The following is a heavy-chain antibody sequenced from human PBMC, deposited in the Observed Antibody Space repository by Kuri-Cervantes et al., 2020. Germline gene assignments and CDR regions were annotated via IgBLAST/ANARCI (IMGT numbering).Heavy chain of an antibody. D-gene: IGHD3-22*01. CDR2: ISYDGSNK. J-gene: IGHJ4*02. V-gene: IGHV3-30*18. CDR1: GFTFSSYG. CDR3: AKDHYYYDIPY. Sequence: RGSLRLSCAASGFTFSSYGMHWVRQAPGKGLEWVAVISYDGSNKYYADSVKGRFTISRDNSKNTLYLQMNSLRAEDTAVYYCAKDHYYYDIPYWGQGTLVTVSS.